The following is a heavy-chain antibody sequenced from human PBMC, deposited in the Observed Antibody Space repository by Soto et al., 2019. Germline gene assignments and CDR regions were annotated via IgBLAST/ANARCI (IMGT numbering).Heavy chain of an antibody. CDR3: ARRWSGTDY. CDR2: VHHSGTT. CDR1: GGSIGIYY. J-gene: IGHJ4*02. Sequence: QAQLQESGPGLVKPSETLSLICTVSGGSIGIYYWNWIRQSPGKGLEWIGYVHHSGTTSYNPSLEGRATISLDTSKNQFSLRLSSVTAADTAVYYCARRWSGTDYWGQGTLVTVSS. V-gene: IGHV4-59*01. D-gene: IGHD3-10*01.